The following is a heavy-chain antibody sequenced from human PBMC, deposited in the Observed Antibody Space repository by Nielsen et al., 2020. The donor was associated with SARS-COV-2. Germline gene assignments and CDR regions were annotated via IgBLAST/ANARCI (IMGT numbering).Heavy chain of an antibody. CDR3: ARGGSSLGANLEDP. CDR1: GGTFSSYA. J-gene: IGHJ5*02. D-gene: IGHD3-10*01. V-gene: IGHV1-8*02. CDR2: MSPNSGNT. Sequence: ASVKVSCKASGGTFSSYAISWVRQAPGQGLEWMGWMSPNSGNTGYAQKFQGRVTMTRNTSTSTAYLELSSLRSEDTAVYYCARGGSSLGANLEDPWGQGTLVIVSS.